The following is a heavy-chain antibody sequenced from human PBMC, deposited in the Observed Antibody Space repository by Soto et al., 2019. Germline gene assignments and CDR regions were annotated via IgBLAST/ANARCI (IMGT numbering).Heavy chain of an antibody. CDR3: AREVIVVLPTAPQGFEF. D-gene: IGHD2-2*01. Sequence: ASVKVSCKASGYTFTSHYMHWVRQAPGQGLEWMGIINPSGGSTSYAQKFQGRVTMTRDTSTSTVYMELSSLRSEDTAVYYCAREVIVVLPTAPQGFEFWGQGTMVSVSS. J-gene: IGHJ3*01. V-gene: IGHV1-46*03. CDR2: INPSGGST. CDR1: GYTFTSHY.